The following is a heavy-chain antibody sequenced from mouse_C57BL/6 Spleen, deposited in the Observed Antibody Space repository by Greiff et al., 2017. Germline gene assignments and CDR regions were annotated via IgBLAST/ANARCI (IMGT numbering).Heavy chain of an antibody. CDR3: ASGGLRRPFAY. V-gene: IGHV1-69*01. CDR1: GYTFTSYW. D-gene: IGHD2-4*01. Sequence: VKLQQPGAELVMPGASVKLSCKASGYTFTSYWMHWVKQRPGQGLEWIGEIDPSDSYTNYNQKFKGKSTLTVDKSSSTAYMQLSSLTSEDSAVYYCASGGLRRPFAYWGQGTLVTVSA. CDR2: IDPSDSYT. J-gene: IGHJ3*01.